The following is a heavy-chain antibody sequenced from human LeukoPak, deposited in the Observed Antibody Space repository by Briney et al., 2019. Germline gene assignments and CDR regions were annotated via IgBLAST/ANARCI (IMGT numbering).Heavy chain of an antibody. J-gene: IGHJ6*03. Sequence: SETLSLTCTVSGGSISSSSYYWGWIRQPPGKGLEWIGSIYYSGSTYYNPSLKSRVTISVDTSKNQFSLKLSSVTAADTAVYYCPRLPNYHYYYYMDVWGKGTTVTVSS. CDR3: PRLPNYHYYYYMDV. CDR2: IYYSGST. CDR1: GGSISSSSYY. V-gene: IGHV4-39*01.